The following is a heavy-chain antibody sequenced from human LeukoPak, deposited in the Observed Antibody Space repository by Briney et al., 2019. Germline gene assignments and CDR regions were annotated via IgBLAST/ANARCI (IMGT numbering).Heavy chain of an antibody. CDR3: ARENHTPRGYCSITSCSDYYMDV. CDR1: GFTFSSYS. CDR2: ISSSSVYI. J-gene: IGHJ6*03. D-gene: IGHD2-2*01. V-gene: IGHV3-21*01. Sequence: PGGSLRLSCAASGFTFSSYSMNWVRQAPGKGLEWVSSISSSSVYIYYADSLKGRFTISRDNAKNSLYLQMNSLRAEDTAVYYCARENHTPRGYCSITSCSDYYMDVWGKGTTVTVSS.